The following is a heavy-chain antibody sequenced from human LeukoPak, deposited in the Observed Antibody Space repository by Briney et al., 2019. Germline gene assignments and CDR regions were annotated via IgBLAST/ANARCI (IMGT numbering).Heavy chain of an antibody. J-gene: IGHJ4*02. CDR2: ISSGSSYI. CDR1: GFTFRKYN. Sequence: PGGSLRLSCAASGFTFRKYNMNWVRQAPGEGLEWVSAISSGSSYIYYADSVKGRFTIARDNAKNSLYLQMNSLRAEDTALYYCAREKPFYDSSGYYYPIAFDYWGQGTLVTVSS. V-gene: IGHV3-21*04. D-gene: IGHD3-22*01. CDR3: AREKPFYDSSGYYYPIAFDY.